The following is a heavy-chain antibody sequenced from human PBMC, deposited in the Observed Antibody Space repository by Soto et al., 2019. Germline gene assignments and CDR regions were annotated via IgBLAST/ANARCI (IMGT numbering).Heavy chain of an antibody. CDR1: GGTFSSYA. V-gene: IGHV1-69*13. Sequence: SVKVSCKASGGTFSSYAISWVRQAPGQGLEWMGGIIPIFGTANYAQKFQGRVTITADESTSTAYMELSSLRSDDTAVYYCARESGVKGYDFDYWGQGTLVTVSS. J-gene: IGHJ4*02. CDR2: IIPIFGTA. D-gene: IGHD3-16*01. CDR3: ARESGVKGYDFDY.